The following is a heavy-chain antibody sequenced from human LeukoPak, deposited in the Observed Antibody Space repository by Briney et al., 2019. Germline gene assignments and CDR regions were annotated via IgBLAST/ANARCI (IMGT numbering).Heavy chain of an antibody. D-gene: IGHD2-15*01. V-gene: IGHV4-34*01. CDR3: ARGYCSGGSCSNYYYYGMDV. CDR2: INHSGST. Sequence: SETLSLTCAVYGGSFSGYYWSWIRQPPGRGLEWIGEINHSGSTNYNPSLKGRVTISVDTSKNQFSLKLSSVTAADTAVYYCARGYCSGGSCSNYYYYGMDVWGQGTTVTVSS. J-gene: IGHJ6*02. CDR1: GGSFSGYY.